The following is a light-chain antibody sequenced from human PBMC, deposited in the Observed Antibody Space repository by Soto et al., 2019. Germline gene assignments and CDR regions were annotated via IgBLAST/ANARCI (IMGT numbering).Light chain of an antibody. CDR3: QQFSSYPLT. CDR1: QTVRNNY. V-gene: IGKV3-20*01. Sequence: EFVLTQSPGTLSLSPGERATLSCRASQTVRNNYLAWYQQKPGQAPRLLIYDASCRATGIPDRFSGGGSGTDFPLTISRLEPEDFAVYYCQQFSSYPLTFGGGTKVEIK. CDR2: DAS. J-gene: IGKJ4*01.